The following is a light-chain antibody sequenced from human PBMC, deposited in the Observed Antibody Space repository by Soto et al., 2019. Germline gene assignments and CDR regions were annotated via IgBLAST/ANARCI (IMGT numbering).Light chain of an antibody. CDR2: DNN. Sequence: QSVLTQPPSVSAAPGQKVTISCSGSSSNIGDNYVSWYQQLPGTAPKLLIYDNNERPSGIPDRFSGSKSGTSASLGITGLQAGDEADYYCGTWDSSLIAGVFGGGTQLTVL. V-gene: IGLV1-51*01. J-gene: IGLJ3*02. CDR3: GTWDSSLIAGV. CDR1: SSNIGDNY.